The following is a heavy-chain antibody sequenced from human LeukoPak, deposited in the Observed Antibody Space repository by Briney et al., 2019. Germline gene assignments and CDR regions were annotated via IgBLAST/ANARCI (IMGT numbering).Heavy chain of an antibody. J-gene: IGHJ4*02. CDR3: AKGPRGRYFDWLLYRYYFDY. CDR2: ISGSGGST. V-gene: IGHV3-23*01. Sequence: QTGGSLRLSCAASGFTFSSYAMSWVRQAPGKGLEWVSAISGSGGSTYYADSVKGRFTISRDNSKNTLYLQMNSLRAEDTAVYYCAKGPRGRYFDWLLYRYYFDYWGQGTLVTVSS. CDR1: GFTFSSYA. D-gene: IGHD3-9*01.